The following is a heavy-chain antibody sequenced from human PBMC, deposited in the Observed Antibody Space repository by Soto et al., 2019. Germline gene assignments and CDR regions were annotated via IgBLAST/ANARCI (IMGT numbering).Heavy chain of an antibody. Sequence: RASVKVSCKASGYTFTSYDINWVRQATGQGLEWMGWMNPNSGNTGYAQKFQGRVTMTRNTSISTAYMELSSLRSEDTAVYYCARGRGDNSSWYRRSGYYYYGMDVWGQGTTVTVSS. CDR2: MNPNSGNT. J-gene: IGHJ6*02. D-gene: IGHD6-13*01. CDR3: ARGRGDNSSWYRRSGYYYYGMDV. CDR1: GYTFTSYD. V-gene: IGHV1-8*01.